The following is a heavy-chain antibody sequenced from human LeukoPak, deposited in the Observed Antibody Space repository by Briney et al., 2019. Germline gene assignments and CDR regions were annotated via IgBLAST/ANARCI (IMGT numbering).Heavy chain of an antibody. Sequence: QPGRSLRLPCAASGFTFSSYGMHWVRQAPGKGLEWVAVIWYDGSNKYYADSVKGRFTISRDNSKNTLYLQMNSLRAEDTAVYYCATSGSYYRFEYWGQGTLVTVSS. V-gene: IGHV3-33*08. J-gene: IGHJ4*02. CDR2: IWYDGSNK. D-gene: IGHD1-26*01. CDR3: ATSGSYYRFEY. CDR1: GFTFSSYG.